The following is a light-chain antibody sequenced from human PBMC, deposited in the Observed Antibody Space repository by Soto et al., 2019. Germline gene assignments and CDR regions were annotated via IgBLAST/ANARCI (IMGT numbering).Light chain of an antibody. CDR2: NVY. CDR3: SAYTVSRTYV. CDR1: SSDVGAYNF. V-gene: IGLV2-14*03. J-gene: IGLJ1*01. Sequence: QSVLTQPASVSGSPGQSITISCTGTSSDVGAYNFVSWHQQHPGKAPKLMIYNVYDRPSGIPYRFSGSKSGNTASLTISGLQGEDEAVYYCSAYTVSRTYVFGTGTKVTVL.